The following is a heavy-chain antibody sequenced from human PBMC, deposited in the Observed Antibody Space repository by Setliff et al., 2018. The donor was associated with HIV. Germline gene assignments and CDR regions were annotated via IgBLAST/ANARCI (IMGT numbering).Heavy chain of an antibody. CDR3: ARVTRSSWYYFDY. V-gene: IGHV3-23*01. CDR1: GFTFSSYA. J-gene: IGHJ4*02. Sequence: LRLSCAASGFTFSSYAMSWVRQAPGKGLEWVSAISGSGGSTYYADSVKGRFTISRDNSKNTLYLQMNSLRAEDRAVYYCARVTRSSWYYFDYWGQGTLVTVSS. D-gene: IGHD6-13*01. CDR2: ISGSGGST.